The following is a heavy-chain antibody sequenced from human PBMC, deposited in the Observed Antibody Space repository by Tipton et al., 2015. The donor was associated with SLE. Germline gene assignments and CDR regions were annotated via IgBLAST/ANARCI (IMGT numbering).Heavy chain of an antibody. J-gene: IGHJ3*02. Sequence: SLRLSCVASGFTFTNYDMHWVRQAPGKGLEWVAVIWYDGSNKYYADSVKGRFTISRDNSKNTLYLQMNSLRAEDTAVYYCAKDRTMVVDAFDIWGQGTMVTVSS. CDR1: GFTFTNYD. D-gene: IGHD4/OR15-4a*01. V-gene: IGHV3-30*18. CDR2: IWYDGSNK. CDR3: AKDRTMVVDAFDI.